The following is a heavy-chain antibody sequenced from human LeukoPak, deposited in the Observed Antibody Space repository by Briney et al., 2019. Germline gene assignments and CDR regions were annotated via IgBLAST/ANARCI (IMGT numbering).Heavy chain of an antibody. CDR1: GVSFSGYY. Sequence: KTSETLSLTCAVYGVSFSGYYWTWIRQPPGKGLEWIGEINHSGITNYNPSLKSRVTISVDTSKIQFSLKLSSVTVADTAVYYCARSYNRVELLYYWGQGTLVTVSS. D-gene: IGHD3-10*01. CDR3: ARSYNRVELLYY. V-gene: IGHV4-34*01. J-gene: IGHJ4*02. CDR2: INHSGIT.